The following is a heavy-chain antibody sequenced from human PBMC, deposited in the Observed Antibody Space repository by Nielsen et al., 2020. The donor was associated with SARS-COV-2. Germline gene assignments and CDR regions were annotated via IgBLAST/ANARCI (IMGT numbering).Heavy chain of an antibody. D-gene: IGHD1-14*01. CDR3: ASLPGPPYYYGMDV. CDR1: GFTFDDYA. CDR2: ISWNSGSI. Sequence: GGSLRLSCAASGFTFDDYAMHWVRQAPGKGLEWVSGISWNSGSIGCADSVKGRFTISRDNAKNSLYLQMNSLRAEDTALYYCASLPGPPYYYGMDVWGQGTTVTVSS. V-gene: IGHV3-9*01. J-gene: IGHJ6*02.